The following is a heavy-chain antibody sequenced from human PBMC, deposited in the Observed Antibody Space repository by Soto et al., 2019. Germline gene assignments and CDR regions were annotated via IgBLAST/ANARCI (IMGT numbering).Heavy chain of an antibody. CDR1: GCTFSSYW. Sequence: GSLRLSCAASGCTFSSYWMNWGRQSPGKGLEWVANIKQDGSEKYYVDSVKGRFTISRDNAKNSLYLQMNSLRAEDTAVYYCAREIKTTAIKYYYYGMEVWGHGTTVTVSS. J-gene: IGHJ6*02. CDR3: AREIKTTAIKYYYYGMEV. CDR2: IKQDGSEK. V-gene: IGHV3-7*01. D-gene: IGHD4-17*01.